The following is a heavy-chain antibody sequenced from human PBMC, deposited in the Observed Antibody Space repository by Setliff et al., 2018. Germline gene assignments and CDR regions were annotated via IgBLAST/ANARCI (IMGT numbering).Heavy chain of an antibody. V-gene: IGHV1-46*01. CDR1: GYSLTRYY. CDR3: ARGGMAAANRKGVFEY. J-gene: IGHJ4*02. D-gene: IGHD6-13*01. Sequence: ASVKVSCKASGYSLTRYYMHWVRQAPGQGLEWMGIINPGGGSASYAEKFQGRVTMTRDTSTSTFYMEVNILRSDGTAVYYCARGGMAAANRKGVFEYWGQGTLVTVSS. CDR2: INPGGGSA.